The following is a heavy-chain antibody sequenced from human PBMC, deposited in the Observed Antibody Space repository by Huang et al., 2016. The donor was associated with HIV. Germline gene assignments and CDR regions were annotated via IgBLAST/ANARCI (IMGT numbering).Heavy chain of an antibody. CDR2: INPNSGDT. CDR1: GYSFTFTAYY. D-gene: IGHD3-10*01. CDR3: ARASRGVFDY. J-gene: IGHJ4*02. V-gene: IGHV1-2*02. Sequence: QVQLVQSGAEVKKPGASVKVSCKASGYSFTFTAYYMHWVRQAPGQGLEWRGWINPNSGDTNYAKNFQGRVTMTRDTSISTAYMELSSLRSDDTAVYYCARASRGVFDYWGQGTLVTVSS.